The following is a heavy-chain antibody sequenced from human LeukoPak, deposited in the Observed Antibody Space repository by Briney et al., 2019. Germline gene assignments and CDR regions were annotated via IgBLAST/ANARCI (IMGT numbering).Heavy chain of an antibody. J-gene: IGHJ6*03. CDR2: IHYSGST. CDR1: GGSISSYY. CDR3: ARGHYDFWSGYYSAYYYYYMDV. D-gene: IGHD3-3*01. V-gene: IGHV4-59*12. Sequence: SETLSLTCTVSGGSISSYYWSWIRQPPGKGLEWIGYIHYSGSTNYNPSLKSRVTISVDTSKNQFSLKLSSVTAADTAVYYCARGHYDFWSGYYSAYYYYYMDVWGKGTTVTVSS.